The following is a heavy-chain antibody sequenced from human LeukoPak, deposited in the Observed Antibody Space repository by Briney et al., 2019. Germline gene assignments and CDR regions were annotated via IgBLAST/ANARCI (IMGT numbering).Heavy chain of an antibody. CDR2: ISSSSSAR. CDR1: GFTFSSHS. Sequence: PGGSLRLSCAASGFTFSSHSIHWVRQAPGKGLEWVSYISSSSSARYYADSVKGRFTISRDDARNSLYLQMNSLRAEDTAVYYCARMSGSRLPGYWGQGALVTVSS. CDR3: ARMSGSRLPGY. J-gene: IGHJ4*02. V-gene: IGHV3-48*01. D-gene: IGHD3-3*01.